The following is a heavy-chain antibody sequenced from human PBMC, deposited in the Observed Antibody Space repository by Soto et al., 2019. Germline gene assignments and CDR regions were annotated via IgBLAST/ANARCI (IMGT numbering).Heavy chain of an antibody. Sequence: SETLSLTCTVSGGSISSYYWSWIRQPPGKGLEWIGYIYYSGSTNYNPSLKSRVTISVDTSKNQFSLKLSSVTAADTAVYYCARAYGDPNHEYYFDYWGQGTLVTVSS. CDR2: IYYSGST. V-gene: IGHV4-59*01. D-gene: IGHD4-17*01. J-gene: IGHJ4*02. CDR1: GGSISSYY. CDR3: ARAYGDPNHEYYFDY.